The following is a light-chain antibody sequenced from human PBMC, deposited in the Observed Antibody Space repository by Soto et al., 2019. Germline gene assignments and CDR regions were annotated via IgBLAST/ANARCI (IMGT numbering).Light chain of an antibody. CDR2: RNN. J-gene: IGLJ7*01. CDR3: AAWDDSLRGAV. Sequence: QSVVTHPPSASGTPGQRVTISCSGSSSNIGSNYVYWYQQFPGTAPKLLIYRNNQRPSGVPDRFSGSKSGTSASLAISGLRSEDEADYYCAAWDDSLRGAVFGGGTQLTVL. CDR1: SSNIGSNY. V-gene: IGLV1-47*01.